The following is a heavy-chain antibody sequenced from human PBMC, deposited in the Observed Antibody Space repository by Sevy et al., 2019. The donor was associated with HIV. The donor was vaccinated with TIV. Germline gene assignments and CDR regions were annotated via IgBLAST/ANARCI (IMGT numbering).Heavy chain of an antibody. CDR2: ISYDGCNK. CDR3: AKGRIEWELLEGLDY. Sequence: GGSLRLSCAASGFTFSSYGMHWVRQAPGNGLEWVAVISYDGCNKYYADSVKGRFTISRDNSKNTLYLQMNSLRAEDTAVYYCAKGRIEWELLEGLDYSGQGTVVTVSS. J-gene: IGHJ4*02. D-gene: IGHD1-26*01. V-gene: IGHV3-30*18. CDR1: GFTFSSYG.